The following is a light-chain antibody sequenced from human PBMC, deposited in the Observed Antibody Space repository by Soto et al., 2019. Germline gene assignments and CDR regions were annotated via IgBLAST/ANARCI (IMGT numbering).Light chain of an antibody. Sequence: EIVMTQSPATLSVSPGERATLSCRASQSVSSNLAWYQQKPGQAPRLLIYGASTRSTGIPARFSGIGSGTAFTISISSLHSEDFAVYYCQQYNNWPLFFGQGTKLVIK. J-gene: IGKJ2*01. V-gene: IGKV3-15*01. CDR3: QQYNNWPLF. CDR2: GAS. CDR1: QSVSSN.